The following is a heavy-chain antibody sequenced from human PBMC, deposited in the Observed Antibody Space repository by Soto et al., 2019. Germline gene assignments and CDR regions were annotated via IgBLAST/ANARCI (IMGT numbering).Heavy chain of an antibody. CDR3: ARVHIVVVPAAELYGMEV. CDR2: IYHSGST. Sequence: SETLSLTCAVSGYSISSGYYWGWIRQPPGKGLEWIGSIYHSGSTYYNPSLKSRVTISVDTSKNQFSLKLSSVTAADTAVYYCARVHIVVVPAAELYGMEVWGQGTTVTVSS. CDR1: GYSISSGYY. J-gene: IGHJ6*02. D-gene: IGHD2-2*01. V-gene: IGHV4-38-2*01.